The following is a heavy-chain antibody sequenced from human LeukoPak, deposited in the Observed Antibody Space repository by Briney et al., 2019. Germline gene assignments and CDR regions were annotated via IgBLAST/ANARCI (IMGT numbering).Heavy chain of an antibody. V-gene: IGHV4-30-4*01. CDR2: IYYSGST. D-gene: IGHD5-18*01. CDR3: ARDTAMVNGYYYGMDV. CDR1: GGSISSGDYY. J-gene: IGHJ6*01. Sequence: SETLSLTCTVSGGSISSGDYYWSWIRQPPGKGLEWIGYIYYSGSTYYNPSLKSRVTISVDTSKNQFSLKLSSVTAADTAVYYCARDTAMVNGYYYGMDVWGQGTTVTVSS.